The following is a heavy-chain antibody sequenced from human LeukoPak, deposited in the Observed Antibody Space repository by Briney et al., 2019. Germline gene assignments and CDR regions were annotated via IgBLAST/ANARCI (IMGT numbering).Heavy chain of an antibody. CDR2: INPNSGGT. CDR3: ARAGALGDYVWGSYRYYMDV. V-gene: IGHV1-2*02. J-gene: IGHJ6*03. Sequence: ASVKVSCKASGYTFTGYYMHWVRQAPGQGLEWMGWINPNSGGTNYAQKFQGRVTMTRDTSISTAYMELSRLRSDDTAVYYCARAGALGDYVWGSYRYYMDVWGKGTTVTVSS. D-gene: IGHD3-16*01. CDR1: GYTFTGYY.